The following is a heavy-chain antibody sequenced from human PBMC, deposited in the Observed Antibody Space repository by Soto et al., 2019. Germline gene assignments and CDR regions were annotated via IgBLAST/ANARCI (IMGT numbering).Heavy chain of an antibody. V-gene: IGHV3-33*01. D-gene: IGHD3-3*01. CDR1: GFTFSSYG. Sequence: QVQLVESGGGVVQPGRSLRLSCAASGFTFSSYGMHWVRQAPGKGLEWVAVKWYDGSNKYYADSVKGRFTISRDNSKNTLYLQMNSLRAEDTAVYYCAPWSDYYYYMDVWGKGTTVTVSS. J-gene: IGHJ6*03. CDR2: KWYDGSNK. CDR3: APWSDYYYYMDV.